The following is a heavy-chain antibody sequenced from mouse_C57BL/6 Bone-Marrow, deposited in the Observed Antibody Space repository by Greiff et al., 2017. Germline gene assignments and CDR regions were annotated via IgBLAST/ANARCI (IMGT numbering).Heavy chain of an antibody. CDR3: VRGLRYLAY. V-gene: IGHV10-1*01. Sequence: EVMLVESGGGLVQPKGSLKLSCAASGFSFNTYAMNWVRQAPGKGLEWVARIRSKSNNYATYYAFSVKDRFTISRDDSESMLQQQMNNLKTDATAMYYFVRGLRYLAYWGQGTLVTVSA. D-gene: IGHD1-1*01. J-gene: IGHJ3*01. CDR2: IRSKSNNYAT. CDR1: GFSFNTYA.